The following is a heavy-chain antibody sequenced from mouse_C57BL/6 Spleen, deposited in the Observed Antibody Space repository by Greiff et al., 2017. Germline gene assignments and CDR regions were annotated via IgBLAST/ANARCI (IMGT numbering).Heavy chain of an antibody. CDR1: GYTFTSYW. D-gene: IGHD4-1*01. J-gene: IGHJ2*01. Sequence: QVQLQQSGAELVMPGASVKLSCKASGYTFTSYWMHWVKQRPGQGLEWIGEIDPSDSYTNYNQKFKGKSTLTVDKSSSTAYMQLSSLTSEDSAVYYCARGGPAEEPLGDWGQGTTLTVSS. CDR2: IDPSDSYT. V-gene: IGHV1-69*01. CDR3: ARGGPAEEPLGD.